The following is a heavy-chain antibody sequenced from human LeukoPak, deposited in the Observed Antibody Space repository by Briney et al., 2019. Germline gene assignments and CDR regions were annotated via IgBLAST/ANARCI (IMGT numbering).Heavy chain of an antibody. V-gene: IGHV3-23*01. D-gene: IGHD2-2*01. CDR1: GFTFSSYA. CDR2: ISGSGGST. Sequence: PGGSLRLSCAASGFTFSSYAMSWVRQAPGNGLEWVSAISGSGGSTYYADSVKGRFTISRDNSKNTLYLQMNSLRAEDTAVYYCAKVVVPPYYYYYYMDVWGKGTTVTVSS. CDR3: AKVVVPPYYYYYYMDV. J-gene: IGHJ6*03.